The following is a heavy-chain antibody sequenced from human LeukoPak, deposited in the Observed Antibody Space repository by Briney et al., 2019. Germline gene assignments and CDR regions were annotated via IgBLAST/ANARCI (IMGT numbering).Heavy chain of an antibody. Sequence: ASVKVSCKASGYTFTSYDINWVRQATGQGLEWMGWMNPNSGNTGYAQKFQGRVTMTRNTSISTAYMELSSLRSEDTAVYYCARGHDFWSGYHTQDFDYWGQGTLVTVSS. CDR1: GYTFTSYD. D-gene: IGHD3-3*01. V-gene: IGHV1-8*01. J-gene: IGHJ4*02. CDR3: ARGHDFWSGYHTQDFDY. CDR2: MNPNSGNT.